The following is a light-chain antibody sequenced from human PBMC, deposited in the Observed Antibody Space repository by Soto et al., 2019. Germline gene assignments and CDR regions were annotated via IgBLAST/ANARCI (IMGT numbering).Light chain of an antibody. V-gene: IGLV2-8*01. CDR3: SSYTGSNNFEV. J-gene: IGLJ2*01. CDR2: EVS. Sequence: QSALTQPPSASGSPGQSVTISCAGTSSDVGTYKYVSWYQQRPGKAPKLMIYEVSKRPSGVPDRFSGSKSGNTASLTVSGLQAEDEADYYCSSYTGSNNFEVFGGGTQLTVL. CDR1: SSDVGTYKY.